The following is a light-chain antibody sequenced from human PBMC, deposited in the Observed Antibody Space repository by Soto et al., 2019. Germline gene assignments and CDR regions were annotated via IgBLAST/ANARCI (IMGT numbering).Light chain of an antibody. CDR2: LEGSGSY. CDR1: SGHSSYI. J-gene: IGLJ3*02. Sequence: QLVLTQSSSASASLGSSVKLTCTLSSGHSSYIIAWHQQQPGKAPRYLMKLEGSGSYNKGSGVPDRFSGSSSGADRYLTISSLQFEDEADYYCETWDSNTWVFDGGTKLTVL. V-gene: IGLV4-60*02. CDR3: ETWDSNTWV.